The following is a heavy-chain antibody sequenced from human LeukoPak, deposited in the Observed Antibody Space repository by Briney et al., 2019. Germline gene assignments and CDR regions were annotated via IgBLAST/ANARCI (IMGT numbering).Heavy chain of an antibody. D-gene: IGHD1-26*01. CDR1: GASVSRGGYY. J-gene: IGHJ4*02. Sequence: PSVTLSLTCTVSGASVSRGGYYWSWIRQHPGKGLEWVGFTSYGGGAYYNPSLMSRITMSVDPSQNQFSLKMRDVTAADTAVYFCATAEWENFYFDSWGQGALVAVTS. CDR3: ATAEWENFYFDS. V-gene: IGHV4-31*03. CDR2: TSYGGGA.